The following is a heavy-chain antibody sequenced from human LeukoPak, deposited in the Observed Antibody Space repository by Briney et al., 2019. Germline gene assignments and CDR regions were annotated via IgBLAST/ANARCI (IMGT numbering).Heavy chain of an antibody. Sequence: PGGSLRLSCAASGFTFSSYEMNWVRQAPGKGLEWVSYIVSSGSTIYYADSVKGRFTISRDNAKNSLYLQMTSLRAEDTAVYYCARVIYYYYYMDGWGKGTTVTVSS. CDR1: GFTFSSYE. CDR3: ARVIYYYYYMDG. J-gene: IGHJ6*03. V-gene: IGHV3-48*03. D-gene: IGHD3-22*01. CDR2: IVSSGSTI.